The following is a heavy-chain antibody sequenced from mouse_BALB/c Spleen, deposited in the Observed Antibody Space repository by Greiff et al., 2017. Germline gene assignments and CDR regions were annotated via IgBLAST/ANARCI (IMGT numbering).Heavy chain of an antibody. J-gene: IGHJ1*01. Sequence: EVMLVESGGGLVKPGGSLKLSCAASGFTFSSYAMSWVRQTPEKRLEWVASISSGGSTYYPDSMKGRFTISRDNARNILYLQMSSLRSEDTAMYYCARTGGYFDVWGAGTTVTVSS. V-gene: IGHV5-6-5*01. CDR3: ARTGGYFDV. CDR2: ISSGGST. CDR1: GFTFSSYA.